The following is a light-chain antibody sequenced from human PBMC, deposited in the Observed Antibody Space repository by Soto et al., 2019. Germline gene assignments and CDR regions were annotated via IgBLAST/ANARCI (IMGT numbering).Light chain of an antibody. CDR2: GAS. Sequence: EIVLTQSPGTLSLSPGERATLSCRASQSVSSSYLAWYQQKPGQAPRLLIYGASSRATGIPDRFSGSGSGTDFTLTISRLEPEDFAVYYFQQYGSSLTFGGVTKVEIK. J-gene: IGKJ4*01. V-gene: IGKV3-20*01. CDR3: QQYGSSLT. CDR1: QSVSSSY.